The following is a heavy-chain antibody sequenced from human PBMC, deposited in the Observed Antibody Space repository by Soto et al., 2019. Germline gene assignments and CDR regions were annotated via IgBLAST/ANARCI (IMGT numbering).Heavy chain of an antibody. CDR2: IYTAGGT. D-gene: IGHD2-2*01. Sequence: EVQLVETGGGLIQPGGSLRLSCAASGFTVSNTYMTWVRQPPGKGLECVSVIYTAGGTNYADSVKGRFIISRDNFKNTLYLQMNSLRAEDTAVYYCARALPVAKGGFDPWGQGTLVTVSS. CDR1: GFTVSNTY. V-gene: IGHV3-53*02. CDR3: ARALPVAKGGFDP. J-gene: IGHJ5*02.